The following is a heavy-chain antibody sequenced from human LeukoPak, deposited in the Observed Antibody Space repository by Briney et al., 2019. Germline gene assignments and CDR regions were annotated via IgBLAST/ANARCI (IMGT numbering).Heavy chain of an antibody. J-gene: IGHJ4*02. CDR1: GGSISSSSYY. CDR2: IYYSGST. Sequence: SETLSLTCTVSGGSISSSSYYWGWIRQPPGKGLEWIGSIYYSGSTYYNPSLKSRVTISVDTSKNQFSLKLSSVTAADTAVYYCARHGSAAAREFDYWGQGTLVTVSS. CDR3: ARHGSAAAREFDY. D-gene: IGHD6-13*01. V-gene: IGHV4-39*01.